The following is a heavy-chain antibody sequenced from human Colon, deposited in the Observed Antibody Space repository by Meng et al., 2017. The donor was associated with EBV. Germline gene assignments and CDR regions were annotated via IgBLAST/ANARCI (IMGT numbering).Heavy chain of an antibody. CDR1: RCSVSSESFC. V-gene: IGHV4-61*01. Sequence: TLALTCAVSRCSVSSESFCWGGNRPPPGKGLEWLGCVYYRESTNDNPSLGPRVTMPLDTSRNQFSLSLRAGTDADTATYFCARAGSMVHGDSFDSWGQGTLVTVSS. CDR3: ARAGSMVHGDSFDS. CDR2: VYYREST. D-gene: IGHD4-17*01. J-gene: IGHJ4*02.